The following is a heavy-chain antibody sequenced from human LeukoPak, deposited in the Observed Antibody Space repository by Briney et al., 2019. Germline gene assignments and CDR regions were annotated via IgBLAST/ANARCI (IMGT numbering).Heavy chain of an antibody. CDR1: GGSISSGSYY. D-gene: IGHD6-19*01. CDR2: IYTSGST. J-gene: IGHJ4*02. V-gene: IGHV4-61*02. Sequence: PSETLSLTCTVSGGSISSGSYYWSWIRQPAGKGLEWIGRIYTSGSTNYNPSLNTRVTISVNTSKNQFSLKLSSVTAADTAVYYCARDLHGIAVAGSLDYWGQGTLVTVSS. CDR3: ARDLHGIAVAGSLDY.